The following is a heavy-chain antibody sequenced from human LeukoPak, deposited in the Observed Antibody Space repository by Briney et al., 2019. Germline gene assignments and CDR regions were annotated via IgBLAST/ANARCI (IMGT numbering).Heavy chain of an antibody. J-gene: IGHJ4*02. V-gene: IGHV4-34*01. Sequence: SETLSLTCAVYGGSFSGYYWSWIRQLPGKGLEWIGEINHSGSTNYNPSLKSRVTISVDTSKNQFSLKLSSVTAADTAVYYCARGPDCSSTSCYPYYFDYWGQGTLVTVSS. CDR3: ARGPDCSSTSCYPYYFDY. CDR1: GGSFSGYY. D-gene: IGHD2-2*01. CDR2: INHSGST.